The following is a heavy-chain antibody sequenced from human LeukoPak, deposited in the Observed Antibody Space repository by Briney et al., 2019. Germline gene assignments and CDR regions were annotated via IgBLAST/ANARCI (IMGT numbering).Heavy chain of an antibody. D-gene: IGHD3-3*01. Sequence: SETLSLTCTVSGGSISSGDYYWSWIRQPPGKGLEWIGYIYYSGSTYYNPSLKSRVTISVDTSKNQFSLKLSSVTAADTAVYYCARVYYDFWSGYSNWFDPWGQGTLVTVSP. CDR2: IYYSGST. J-gene: IGHJ5*02. CDR3: ARVYYDFWSGYSNWFDP. V-gene: IGHV4-30-4*01. CDR1: GGSISSGDYY.